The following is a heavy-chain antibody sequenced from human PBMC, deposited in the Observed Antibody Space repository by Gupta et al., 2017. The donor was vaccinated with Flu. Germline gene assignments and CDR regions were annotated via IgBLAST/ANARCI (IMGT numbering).Heavy chain of an antibody. J-gene: IGHJ4*02. CDR3: ARDPSGLAVTAVFDF. D-gene: IGHD2-21*02. V-gene: IGHV1-2*02. CDR1: YY. Sequence: YYMHWVRQAPGQGLEWMGWINPKSGGTNYAQKFQGRVTMTGDTSINTAYMELSWLRSDDTAVYYCARDPSGLAVTAVFDFWGQGTLVTVSS. CDR2: INPKSGGT.